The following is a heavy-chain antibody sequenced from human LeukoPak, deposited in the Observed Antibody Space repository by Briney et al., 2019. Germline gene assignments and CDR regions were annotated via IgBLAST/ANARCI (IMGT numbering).Heavy chain of an antibody. CDR3: VRMRRPERRHCFDY. CDR1: DFTFA. CDR2: INGRGDDS. D-gene: IGHD1-1*01. Sequence: GGSLRLSCVVSDFTFAVSWVRQAPGKGLEWISTINGRGDDSFHADSVKGRFTISRDTSKNTLYLHMSSLRAADTAMYFCVRMRRPERRHCFDYWSQGALLIVSS. J-gene: IGHJ4*02. V-gene: IGHV3-23*01.